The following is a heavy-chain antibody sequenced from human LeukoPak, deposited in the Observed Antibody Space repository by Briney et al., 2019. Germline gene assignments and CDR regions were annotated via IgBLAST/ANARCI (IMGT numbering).Heavy chain of an antibody. J-gene: IGHJ4*02. Sequence: SETLSLTCTVSGGSISSYYWSWIRQHPGKGLEWIGYIYYSGSTYYNPSLKSRVTISVDTSKNQFSLKLSSVTAADTAVYYCARWSTGEKNFDYWGQGTLVTVSS. CDR3: ARWSTGEKNFDY. D-gene: IGHD3-10*01. V-gene: IGHV4-59*06. CDR1: GGSISSYY. CDR2: IYYSGST.